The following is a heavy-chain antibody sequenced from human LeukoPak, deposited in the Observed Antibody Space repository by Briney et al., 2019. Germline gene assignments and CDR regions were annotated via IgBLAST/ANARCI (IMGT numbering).Heavy chain of an antibody. CDR2: ISGSGGST. D-gene: IGHD3-22*01. CDR1: GFTFSSYA. J-gene: IGHJ5*02. V-gene: IGHV3-23*01. CDR3: ARLTYYYDSSGSTNWFDP. Sequence: GGSLRLSCAASGFTFSSYAMSWVRQAPGKGLEWVSAISGSGGSTYYADSVKGRFTISRDNAKNSLYLQMNSLRAEDTAVYYCARLTYYYDSSGSTNWFDPWGQGTLVTVSS.